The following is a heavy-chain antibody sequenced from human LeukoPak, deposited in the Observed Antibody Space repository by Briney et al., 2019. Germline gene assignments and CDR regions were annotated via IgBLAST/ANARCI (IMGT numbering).Heavy chain of an antibody. D-gene: IGHD4-23*01. CDR1: GGTFSSYA. J-gene: IGHJ4*02. Sequence: SVKVSCKASGGTFSSYAISWARQAPGQGLEWMGRIIPILGIANYAQKFQGRVTITADKSTSTAYMELSSLRSEDTAVYYCARVSSNSRGDYFDYWGQGTLVTVSS. CDR3: ARVSSNSRGDYFDY. V-gene: IGHV1-69*04. CDR2: IIPILGIA.